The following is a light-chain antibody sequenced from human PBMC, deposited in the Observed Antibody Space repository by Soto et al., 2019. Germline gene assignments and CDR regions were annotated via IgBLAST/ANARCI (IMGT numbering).Light chain of an antibody. CDR2: EVT. V-gene: IGLV2-14*01. CDR1: SSEVGGYNY. J-gene: IGLJ1*01. CDR3: SSYTSSSTRV. Sequence: QSVLTQPASVSGSPGQSIAISCTGSSSEVGGYNYVSWYQQHPGKAPQLIIYEVTNRPSGVSNRFSGSKSGNTASLTISGLQAEDEAEYYCSSYTSSSTRVFVTGTKVTVL.